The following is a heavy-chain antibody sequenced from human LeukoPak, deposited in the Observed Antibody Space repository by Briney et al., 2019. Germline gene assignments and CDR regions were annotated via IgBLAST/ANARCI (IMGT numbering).Heavy chain of an antibody. CDR2: IYYSGST. CDR1: GGSISSYY. J-gene: IGHJ4*02. CDR3: ARSGPTYSSSWYFGY. V-gene: IGHV4-59*08. D-gene: IGHD6-13*01. Sequence: SETLSLTCTVSGGSISSYYWSWIRQPPGKGLEWIGYIYYSGSTNYNPSLKSRVTISVDTSKNQFSLKLSSVTAADTAVYYCARSGPTYSSSWYFGYWGQGTLVTVSS.